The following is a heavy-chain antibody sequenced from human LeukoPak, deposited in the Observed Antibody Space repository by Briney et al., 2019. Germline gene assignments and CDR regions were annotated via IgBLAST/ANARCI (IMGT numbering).Heavy chain of an antibody. J-gene: IGHJ4*02. CDR3: TRDIGSGDYVFFDS. Sequence: SETLSLTCTVSGGSVTTYYWSWIRQSAGKGLEWIGHISTSGTTTYNPSLKSRVTMSVDTSKNQFSLKLTSVTAADTAVYYCTRDIGSGDYVFFDSWGQGTRVIVSS. V-gene: IGHV4-4*07. CDR1: GGSVTTYY. CDR2: ISTSGTT. D-gene: IGHD4-17*01.